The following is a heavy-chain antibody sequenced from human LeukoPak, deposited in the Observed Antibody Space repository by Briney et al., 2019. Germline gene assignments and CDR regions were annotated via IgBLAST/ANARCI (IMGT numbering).Heavy chain of an antibody. Sequence: SVKVSCKASGGTFNSYAISWVRQAPGQGFEWMGGFIPIFGTANYAQKFQGRVMITADESTSTAYMDLNSLRSEDTAVYYCSRSSPGLIYMDVWGKGTTVSVSS. CDR1: GGTFNSYA. D-gene: IGHD2-8*01. J-gene: IGHJ6*03. CDR3: SRSSPGLIYMDV. V-gene: IGHV1-69*13. CDR2: FIPIFGTA.